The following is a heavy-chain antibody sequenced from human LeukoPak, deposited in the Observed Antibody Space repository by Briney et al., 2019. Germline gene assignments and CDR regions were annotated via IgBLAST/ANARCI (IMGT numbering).Heavy chain of an antibody. V-gene: IGHV4-59*01. CDR3: ARDKSDSSGYYYFDY. Sequence: ETPSLTCNVSGGSISSYYWSWIRQPPGKGLEWIGYIYYSGRTNYNPSLKSRVTISVDTSKNQFSLKLSSVTAADTAVYYCARDKSDSSGYYYFDYWGHGPMVTVSS. J-gene: IGHJ4*03. D-gene: IGHD3-22*01. CDR1: GGSISSYY. CDR2: IYYSGRT.